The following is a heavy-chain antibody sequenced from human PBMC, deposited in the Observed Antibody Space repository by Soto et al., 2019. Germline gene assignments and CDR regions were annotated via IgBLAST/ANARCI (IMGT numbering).Heavy chain of an antibody. J-gene: IGHJ4*02. CDR2: ISGGGETT. CDR1: GFTFSSYA. V-gene: IGHV3-23*01. D-gene: IGHD3-10*01. CDR3: AFNSGSGSYYFDY. Sequence: EVQLLESGGGLVQPGGSLRLSCAASGFTFSSYAMWWVRQAPGKGLECVSAISGGGETTYYADSVKGRLTISRDNSKTTLYLQMNSLIAEDTAVYYCAFNSGSGSYYFDYWGQGTLVTVSS.